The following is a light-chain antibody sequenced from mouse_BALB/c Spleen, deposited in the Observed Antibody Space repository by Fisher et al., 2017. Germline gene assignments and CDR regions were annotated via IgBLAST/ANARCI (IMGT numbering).Light chain of an antibody. CDR2: GAS. Sequence: DIVLTQSPSSLSVSAGEKVTMSCKSSQSLLNSGNQKNYLDWYQQKPGQPPKLLIYGASIRESWVPDRFTGSGSGTDFTLTISSVKAEDLAVYYCQQYYSYPLTFGAGTKLELK. V-gene: IGKV8-28*01. CDR3: QQYYSYPLT. J-gene: IGKJ5*01. CDR1: QSLLNSGNQKNY.